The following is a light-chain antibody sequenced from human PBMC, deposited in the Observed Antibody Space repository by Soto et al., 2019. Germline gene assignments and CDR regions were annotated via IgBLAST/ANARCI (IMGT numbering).Light chain of an antibody. J-gene: IGLJ1*01. CDR3: CSYAGSNYV. CDR1: SSEVGSYNL. CDR2: EVT. Sequence: QSVLTQPASVSGSPGQSITISCTGTSSEVGSYNLVSWYQQHPGKAPKLMIYEVTKRPSGVSDRFSGSKSGNTASLTISGLRGEDEADYYCCSYAGSNYVFGTGTRSPS. V-gene: IGLV2-23*02.